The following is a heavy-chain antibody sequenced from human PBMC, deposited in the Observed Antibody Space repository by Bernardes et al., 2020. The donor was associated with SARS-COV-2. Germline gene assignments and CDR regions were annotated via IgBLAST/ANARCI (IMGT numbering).Heavy chain of an antibody. CDR3: ARISLTGSNSRGFFEY. Sequence: SETLSLTCTVSGDSISSSPYNWAWIRQSPGKGLECIGGVYRSGGAYYNPSLEWRVTISVDTSKNQFSLNLRSVTAADTAVYYCARISLTGSNSRGFFEYWGQGTLVTVSS. J-gene: IGHJ4*02. CDR1: GDSISSSPYN. D-gene: IGHD1-7*01. CDR2: VYRSGGA. V-gene: IGHV4-39*01.